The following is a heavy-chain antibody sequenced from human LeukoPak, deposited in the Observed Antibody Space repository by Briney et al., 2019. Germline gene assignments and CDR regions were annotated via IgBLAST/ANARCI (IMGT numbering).Heavy chain of an antibody. D-gene: IGHD3-22*01. V-gene: IGHV4-61*02. J-gene: IGHJ3*02. Sequence: SQTLFLTCTVPGGSISSGLYYWSWIRQPAGKGLEWIGRIYYSRCTNYNPSLKSRVTMSVDTSKNQFSLNLRSVTAADTALYSCAGTDSNGGAFDIWGQGTVVTVSS. CDR2: IYYSRCT. CDR3: AGTDSNGGAFDI. CDR1: GGSISSGLYY.